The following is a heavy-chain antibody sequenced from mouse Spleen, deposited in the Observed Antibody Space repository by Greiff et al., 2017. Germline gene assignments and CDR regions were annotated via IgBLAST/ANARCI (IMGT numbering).Heavy chain of an antibody. CDR2: ISSGGGNT. J-gene: IGHJ4*01. CDR1: GFTFSSYA. D-gene: IGHD2-4*01. Sequence: EVMLVESGGGLVKLGGSLKLSCAASGFTFSSYAMSWVRQTPEKRLEWVATISSGGGNTYYPDSVKGRFTISRDNAKNTLYLQMSSLKSEDTAMYYCARQKVYYDYDGGYAMDYWGQGTSVTVSS. V-gene: IGHV5-9*01. CDR3: ARQKVYYDYDGGYAMDY.